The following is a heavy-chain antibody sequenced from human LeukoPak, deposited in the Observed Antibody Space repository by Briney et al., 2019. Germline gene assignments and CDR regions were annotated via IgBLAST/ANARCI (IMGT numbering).Heavy chain of an antibody. J-gene: IGHJ4*02. CDR2: INWSGGST. Sequence: GGSLGLSCTASGFAFDEHGMSWVRQVPGKGLEWVSGINWSGGSTGYADPSRGRFTISRDNAKNSLYLQMDSLRAEDTALYYCARAPITSPFYFDYWGQGTLVTVSS. CDR3: ARAPITSPFYFDY. D-gene: IGHD2-2*01. V-gene: IGHV3-20*04. CDR1: GFAFDEHG.